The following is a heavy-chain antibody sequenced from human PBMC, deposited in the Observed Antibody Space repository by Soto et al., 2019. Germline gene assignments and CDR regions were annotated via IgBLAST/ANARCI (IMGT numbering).Heavy chain of an antibody. V-gene: IGHV1-8*01. CDR3: ARYYYDFTNNPFNAFDI. CDR1: GSSFPGYD. Sequence: ASVKVSCPASGSSFPGYDGDWVRQATGQGLEWMGWMNPNSGNTGYAQKFQGRVTMTRNTSISTAYMELSSLRSEDTAVYYCARYYYDFTNNPFNAFDIWGQGTMVTVSS. CDR2: MNPNSGNT. D-gene: IGHD3-3*01. J-gene: IGHJ3*02.